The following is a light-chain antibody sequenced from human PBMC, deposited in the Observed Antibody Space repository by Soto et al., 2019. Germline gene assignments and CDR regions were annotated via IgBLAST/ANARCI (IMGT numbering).Light chain of an antibody. CDR2: GAC. J-gene: IGKJ1*01. V-gene: IGKV3-20*01. Sequence: EFGLTQSPGTLSLSPWERATLSCRASQSVSNNYLAWYQQKPGQAPRLLIYGACNRATDIPDRCSGSGCGKDFPVIISRLAPEDATVYYCQQYSSPGTFGQGTKVDIK. CDR1: QSVSNNY. CDR3: QQYSSPGT.